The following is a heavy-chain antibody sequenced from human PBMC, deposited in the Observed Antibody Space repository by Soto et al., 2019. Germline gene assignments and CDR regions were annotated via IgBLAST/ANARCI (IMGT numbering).Heavy chain of an antibody. CDR2: INPSGGYT. V-gene: IGHV1-46*01. D-gene: IGHD2-21*02. CDR3: AADRTYCGGDCYVD. Sequence: GASVKVSCKASGYTFTSYYMNWVRQAPGQGLEWLGIINPSGGYTTYAQRFLGRVNKTSDTSTSTVHMELGSLRSEDTAVYYCAADRTYCGGDCYVDWGQGTLVTVSS. J-gene: IGHJ4*02. CDR1: GYTFTSYY.